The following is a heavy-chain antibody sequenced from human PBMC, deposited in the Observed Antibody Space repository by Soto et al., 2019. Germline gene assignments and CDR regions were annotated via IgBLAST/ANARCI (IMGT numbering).Heavy chain of an antibody. Sequence: QVQLVQSGAEVKKPGASVKVSCKASGYTFTSYDINWVRQATGQGLEWMGWINPNSGNTGYAQKFQGRVTMTRNTSISTAYMELSSLRSEDTAVYYCARGRRARIAAALAFDPWGQGTLVTVSS. D-gene: IGHD6-13*01. CDR1: GYTFTSYD. CDR2: INPNSGNT. V-gene: IGHV1-8*01. CDR3: ARGRRARIAAALAFDP. J-gene: IGHJ5*02.